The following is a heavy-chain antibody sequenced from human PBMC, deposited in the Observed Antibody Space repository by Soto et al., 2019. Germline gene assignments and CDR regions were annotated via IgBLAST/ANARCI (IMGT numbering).Heavy chain of an antibody. CDR3: AKHYGSGSYDY. CDR2: ISAYNGNT. Sequence: QVQLVQSGAEVKKPGASVKVSCKASGYTFTSYGISWVRQAPGQGLEWMGWISAYNGNTNYAQKLQGRVTMTTDASTSTADMELRSLRSDDTAVYYGAKHYGSGSYDYWGQGTLVTVSS. V-gene: IGHV1-18*01. D-gene: IGHD3-10*01. CDR1: GYTFTSYG. J-gene: IGHJ4*02.